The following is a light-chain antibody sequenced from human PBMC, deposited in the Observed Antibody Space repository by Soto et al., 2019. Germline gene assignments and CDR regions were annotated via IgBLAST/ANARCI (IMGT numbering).Light chain of an antibody. Sequence: EIVLTQSPGTLSLSPGERATLSCRASQSVSSSYLAWYQQKPGQAPRLLIYGASSRATGIPDRFSGSGSGTVFTLTISRMEPEDFAVYYCQQYGSSPPWITFGQGTRLEIK. J-gene: IGKJ5*01. CDR1: QSVSSSY. V-gene: IGKV3-20*01. CDR2: GAS. CDR3: QQYGSSPPWIT.